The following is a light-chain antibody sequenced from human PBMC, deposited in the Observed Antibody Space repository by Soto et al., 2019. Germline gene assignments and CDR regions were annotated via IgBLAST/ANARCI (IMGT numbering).Light chain of an antibody. J-gene: IGKJ1*01. CDR3: QHYNNWPLT. CDR1: QSVSSN. Sequence: EIVMTQSPATLSVSPGERATLSCRASQSVSSNLAWNQQKPGQAPRLLIYGASTRATGIPARFSGSGSGTEFTLTISSLQSEDFAVYYCQHYNNWPLTFGQGTKVEIK. CDR2: GAS. V-gene: IGKV3-15*01.